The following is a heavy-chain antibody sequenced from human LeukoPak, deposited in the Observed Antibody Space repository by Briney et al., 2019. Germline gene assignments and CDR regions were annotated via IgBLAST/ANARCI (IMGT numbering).Heavy chain of an antibody. V-gene: IGHV1-18*01. CDR2: ISAYNGNT. CDR1: GYTFTSYG. Sequence: ASVKVSCKASGYTFTSYGISWVRQAPGQGLEWVGWISAYNGNTNYAQKLQGRVTMTTDTSTSTAYMELRSLRSDDTAVYYCARDRTAMVPFDYWGQGILVTVSS. CDR3: ARDRTAMVPFDY. D-gene: IGHD2-21*02. J-gene: IGHJ4*02.